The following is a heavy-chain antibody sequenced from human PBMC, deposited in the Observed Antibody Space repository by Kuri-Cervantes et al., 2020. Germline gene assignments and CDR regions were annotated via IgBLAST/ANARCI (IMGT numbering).Heavy chain of an antibody. D-gene: IGHD3-9*01. Sequence: GSLRLSCTVSGGSISSSSYYWGWIRQPPGKGLEWIGSIYYSGSTYYNPSLKSRGTISVDTSKNQFSLKLSSVTAADTAVYYCARNSYDILTVYEVHFQHWGQGTLVTVSS. J-gene: IGHJ1*01. V-gene: IGHV4-39*01. CDR1: GGSISSSSYY. CDR2: IYYSGST. CDR3: ARNSYDILTVYEVHFQH.